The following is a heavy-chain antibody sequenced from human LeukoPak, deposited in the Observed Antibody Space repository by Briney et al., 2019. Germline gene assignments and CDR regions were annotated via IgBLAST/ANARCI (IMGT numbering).Heavy chain of an antibody. J-gene: IGHJ5*02. Sequence: SETLSLTCTVSGGSISSYYWSWIRQPPGKGLEWIGYIYYGGSTNYNPSLKSRVTISVDTSKNQFSLKLSSVTAADTAVYYCARLYYYDSSGKYNWFDPWGQGTLVTVSS. CDR3: ARLYYYDSSGKYNWFDP. V-gene: IGHV4-59*08. D-gene: IGHD3-22*01. CDR1: GGSISSYY. CDR2: IYYGGST.